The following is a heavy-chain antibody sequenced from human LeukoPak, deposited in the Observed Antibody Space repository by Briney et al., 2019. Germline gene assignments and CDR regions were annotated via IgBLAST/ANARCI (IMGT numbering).Heavy chain of an antibody. V-gene: IGHV4-59*01. CDR1: GGSISSYY. D-gene: IGHD4-17*01. J-gene: IGHJ5*02. CDR2: IYYSGST. Sequence: SETLSLTCTVSGGSISSYYWSWIRQPPGKGLEWIGYIYYSGSTNYNPSLKSRVTISVDTSKNQFSLKLSSVTAADTAVYYWARDHGRYGDYRPGFDPWGQGTLVTVSS. CDR3: ARDHGRYGDYRPGFDP.